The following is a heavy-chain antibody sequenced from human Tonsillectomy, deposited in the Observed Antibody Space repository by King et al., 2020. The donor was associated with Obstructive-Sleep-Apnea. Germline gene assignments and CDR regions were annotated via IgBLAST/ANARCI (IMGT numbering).Heavy chain of an antibody. Sequence: VQLVESGGGLVQPGGSLRLSCAASGLTFSSYAMSWVRQAPGKGLEWVSSISGSGGSTYYADSVKGRFTISRDNSRTPLYLQMNSLRAEDTAVYFCTKLTGDGYFDYWGQGTLVTVSS. CDR3: TKLTGDGYFDY. V-gene: IGHV3-23*04. J-gene: IGHJ4*02. D-gene: IGHD7-27*01. CDR1: GLTFSSYA. CDR2: ISGSGGST.